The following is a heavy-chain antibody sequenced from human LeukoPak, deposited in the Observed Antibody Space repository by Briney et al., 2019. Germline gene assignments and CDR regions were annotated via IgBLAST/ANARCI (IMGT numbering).Heavy chain of an antibody. Sequence: GASVKVSCKASGYTFTRYDINWVRQATGQGLERMGWMNPNSGNTGYTQKFQGRVTMTRDTSISTAYMELSRLRSDDTAVYYCARGSHSGSYSRFDYWGQGTLVTVSS. V-gene: IGHV1-8*01. CDR3: ARGSHSGSYSRFDY. CDR1: GYTFTRYD. J-gene: IGHJ4*02. CDR2: MNPNSGNT. D-gene: IGHD1-26*01.